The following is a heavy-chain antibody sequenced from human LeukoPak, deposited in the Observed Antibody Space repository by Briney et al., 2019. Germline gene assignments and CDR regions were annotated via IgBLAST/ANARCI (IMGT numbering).Heavy chain of an antibody. CDR2: INAGNGHT. CDR3: AGIRTIVRGPDGFDI. J-gene: IGHJ3*02. CDR1: GYIFTNYA. V-gene: IGHV1-3*01. Sequence: ASVKVSCKASGYIFTNYAMHWVRRAPGQRLEWMGWINAGNGHTKYSQKFQGRVTITRDTSANTAYMELSSLRSEDTAVYYCAGIRTIVRGPDGFDIWGQGTMVTVSS. D-gene: IGHD3-10*01.